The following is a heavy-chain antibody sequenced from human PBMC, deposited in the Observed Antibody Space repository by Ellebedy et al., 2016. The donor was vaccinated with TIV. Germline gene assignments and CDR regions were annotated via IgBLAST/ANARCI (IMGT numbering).Heavy chain of an antibody. CDR1: GGSISSSSYY. D-gene: IGHD1-26*01. CDR2: IYYSWST. J-gene: IGHJ4*02. V-gene: IGHV4-39*01. CDR3: ARSRLVVGATPYYFDY. Sequence: MPSETLSLTCTVSGGSISSSSYYWGWIRQPPGKGLEWIGSIYYSWSTYYNPSLKSRVTISVDTSKNQFSLKLGSVTAADTAVYYCARSRLVVGATPYYFDYWGQGTLVTVSS.